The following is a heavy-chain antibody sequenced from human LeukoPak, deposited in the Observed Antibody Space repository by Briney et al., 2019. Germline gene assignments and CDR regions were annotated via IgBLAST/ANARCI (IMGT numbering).Heavy chain of an antibody. CDR2: INQDGSVK. CDR3: ARAAAGKSDY. Sequence: GGSLRLSCAGSGFTFSTFWMTWVRQAPGKGLEWVANINQDGSVKNYVDSVKGRFTISRDNAKNSLYLQMNSLRAEDTAVYYCARAAAGKSDYWGQGTLVTVSS. J-gene: IGHJ4*02. V-gene: IGHV3-7*01. D-gene: IGHD6-13*01. CDR1: GFTFSTFW.